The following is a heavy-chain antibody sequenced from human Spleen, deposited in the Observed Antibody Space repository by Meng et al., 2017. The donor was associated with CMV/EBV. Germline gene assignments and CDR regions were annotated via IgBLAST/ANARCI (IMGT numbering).Heavy chain of an antibody. CDR3: ARPWQLYSTSSIPVY. CDR2: ISSSSAYI. V-gene: IGHV3-21*01. CDR1: GFTFRSFS. Sequence: GESLKISCEVSGFTFRSFSMNWVRRAPGKGLEWLSSISSSSAYIYYADSVRGRFTIARDDAKNSLYLEMNSLRVEDTAVYYCARPWQLYSTSSIPVYWGQGTVVTVSS. J-gene: IGHJ4*02. D-gene: IGHD6-6*01.